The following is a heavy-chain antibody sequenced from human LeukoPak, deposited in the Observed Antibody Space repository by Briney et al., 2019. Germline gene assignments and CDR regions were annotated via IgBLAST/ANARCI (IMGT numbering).Heavy chain of an antibody. D-gene: IGHD1-26*01. J-gene: IGHJ4*02. CDR1: GFTFSSYE. Sequence: GGSLRLSCAASGFTFSSYEMNWVRQAPGKGLEWVSYISSSGSTIYYADSVKGRFTISRDNSKNTLYLQMNSLRAEDTAVYYCAKAGSYSYFDYWGQGTLVTVSS. V-gene: IGHV3-48*03. CDR2: ISSSGSTI. CDR3: AKAGSYSYFDY.